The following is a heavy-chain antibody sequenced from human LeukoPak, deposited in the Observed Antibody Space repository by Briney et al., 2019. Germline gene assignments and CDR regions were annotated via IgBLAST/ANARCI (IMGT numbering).Heavy chain of an antibody. CDR2: IIPIFGTA. D-gene: IGHD3-22*01. CDR3: ASPSHSGSGYTDY. CDR1: GGTFSSYA. Sequence: SVKVSCKPSGGTFSSYAISWVRQVPGQGLEWMGGIIPIFGTANYAQKFQGRVTITADESTSTAYMELSSLRSEDTAVYYCASPSHSGSGYTDYWGQGTLVTVSS. V-gene: IGHV1-69*01. J-gene: IGHJ4*02.